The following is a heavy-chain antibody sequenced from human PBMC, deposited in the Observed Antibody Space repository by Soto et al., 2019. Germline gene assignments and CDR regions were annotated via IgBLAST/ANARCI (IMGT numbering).Heavy chain of an antibody. V-gene: IGHV1-24*01. CDR1: GYTLTELS. D-gene: IGHD2-15*01. J-gene: IGHJ4*02. CDR3: ATDYPPRYCSGGSCYSRNPDY. CDR2: FDPEDGET. Sequence: GSSVKVSCKVSGYTLTELSMHWVRQAPGKGLEWMGGFDPEDGETIYAQKFQGRVTMTEDTSTDTAYMELSSLRSEDTAVYYCATDYPPRYCSGGSCYSRNPDYWGPGILVTVFS.